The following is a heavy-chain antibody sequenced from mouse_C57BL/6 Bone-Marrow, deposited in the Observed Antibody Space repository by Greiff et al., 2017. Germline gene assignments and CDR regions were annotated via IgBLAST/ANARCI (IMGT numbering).Heavy chain of an antibody. CDR2: ISSGGSYT. V-gene: IGHV5-6*02. CDR1: GFTFSSYG. J-gene: IGHJ3*01. D-gene: IGHD2-4*01. CDR3: ARRGDYDGFAY. Sequence: EVKLQESGGDLVKPGGSLKLSCAASGFTFSSYGMSWVRQTPDKRLEWVATISSGGSYTYYPDSVKGRFTISRDNAKNTLYLQMSSLKSEDTAMYYCARRGDYDGFAYWGQGTLVTVSA.